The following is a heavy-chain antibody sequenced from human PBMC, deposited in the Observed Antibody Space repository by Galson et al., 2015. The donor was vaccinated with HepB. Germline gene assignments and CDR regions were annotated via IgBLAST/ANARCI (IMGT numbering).Heavy chain of an antibody. CDR3: AKGSYYYGMDV. J-gene: IGHJ6*02. CDR2: VGGSVGTT. V-gene: IGHV3-23*01. Sequence: SLRLSCAVSGFTLSSSAMSWVRQTPLQGLEWVSSVGGSVGTTSFADSAKGRFTISRDNSQNTLYLQMNSLRAEDTATYYCAKGSYYYGMDVWGQGTTVTVSS. CDR1: GFTLSSSA.